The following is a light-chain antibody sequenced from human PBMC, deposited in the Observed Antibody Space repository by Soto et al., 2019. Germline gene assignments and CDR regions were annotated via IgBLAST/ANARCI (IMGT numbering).Light chain of an antibody. V-gene: IGLV2-14*01. Sequence: QPVLTQPASVSGSPGQSITISCTGTSGDIGSYNRVSWYQQHPGKAPKLIIYEVTDRPSGVSNRFSGSKSGNMASLTISGLQAEDEAEYYCSSYTNINTRACVFGTGTKLTVL. CDR3: SSYTNINTRACV. CDR1: SGDIGSYNR. CDR2: EVT. J-gene: IGLJ1*01.